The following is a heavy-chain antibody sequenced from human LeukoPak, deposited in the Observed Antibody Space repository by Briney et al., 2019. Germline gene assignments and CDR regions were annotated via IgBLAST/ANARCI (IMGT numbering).Heavy chain of an antibody. CDR2: IIPIFGTA. V-gene: IGHV1-69*05. CDR3: ASSRWLQLTPPPYYFDY. D-gene: IGHD5-24*01. Sequence: GASVKVSCTPSGGTFSSYAISWVRQAPGQGLEWMGGIIPIFGTANYAQKFQGRVTITTDESTSTAYMELSSLRSEDTAVYYCASSRWLQLTPPPYYFDYWGQGTLVTVSS. J-gene: IGHJ4*02. CDR1: GGTFSSYA.